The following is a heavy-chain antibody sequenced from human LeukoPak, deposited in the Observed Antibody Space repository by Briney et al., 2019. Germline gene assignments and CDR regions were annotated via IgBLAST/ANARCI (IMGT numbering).Heavy chain of an antibody. CDR3: AKVSSGHAMGYFDY. V-gene: IGHV3-23*01. CDR1: GFTFSSYA. Sequence: GGSLRLSCAASGFTFSSYAMNWVRQAPGKGLEWVSAISASGSSTYYADSVKGRFTISRDNSKNTLYLQMNSLRAEDTAVYYCAKVSSGHAMGYFDYWGQGTLVTVSS. D-gene: IGHD6-19*01. CDR2: ISASGSST. J-gene: IGHJ4*02.